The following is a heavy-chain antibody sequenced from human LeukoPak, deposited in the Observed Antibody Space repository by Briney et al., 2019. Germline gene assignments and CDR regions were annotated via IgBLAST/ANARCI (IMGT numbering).Heavy chain of an antibody. Sequence: GGSLRLSCAASGFAFSDYPMHWVRQAPGKGLEWVSYIDAGATSTNYADSVWGRFTLSRDNAQNSVHLQMNSLRDEDTAVYYCVRGRLLRSTKYFDYWGQGALVTVSS. CDR2: IDAGATST. V-gene: IGHV3-11*05. J-gene: IGHJ4*02. CDR3: VRGRLLRSTKYFDY. D-gene: IGHD2-21*02. CDR1: GFAFSDYP.